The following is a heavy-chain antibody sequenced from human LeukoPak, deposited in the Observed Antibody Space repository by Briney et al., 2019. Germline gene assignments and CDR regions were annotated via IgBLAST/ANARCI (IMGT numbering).Heavy chain of an antibody. J-gene: IGHJ4*02. CDR1: GYSISSGYY. Sequence: SETLSLTCTVSGYSISSGYYWSWIRQPPGKGLEWIGETNHSGSTNYNPSLKSRVTISVDTSKNQFSLKLSSVTAADTAVYYCARERREQLLPPYTRSVTYFDYWGQGTLVTVSS. CDR3: ARERREQLLPPYTRSVTYFDY. CDR2: TNHSGST. D-gene: IGHD2-2*01. V-gene: IGHV4-38-2*02.